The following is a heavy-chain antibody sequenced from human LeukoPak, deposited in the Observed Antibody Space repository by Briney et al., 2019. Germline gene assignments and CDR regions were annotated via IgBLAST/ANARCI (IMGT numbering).Heavy chain of an antibody. CDR1: GFTFSTYW. V-gene: IGHV3-7*03. CDR3: ARAKRPMVLDH. CDR2: IKPDGSEG. J-gene: IGHJ4*02. Sequence: GGSLRLSCAASGFTFSTYWMNWVRQAPGKGLEWVANIKPDGSEGYYVDSVKDRFTLSRDNAQNSLYLQMNSLRDDDTAVYYCARAKRPMVLDHWGQGTLVTVSS. D-gene: IGHD3-10*01.